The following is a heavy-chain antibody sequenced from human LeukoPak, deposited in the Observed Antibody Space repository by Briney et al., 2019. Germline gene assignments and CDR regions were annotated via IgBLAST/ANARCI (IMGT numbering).Heavy chain of an antibody. CDR3: ARVIGPLGEFFDY. J-gene: IGHJ4*02. CDR2: IYYSGST. D-gene: IGHD3-10*01. V-gene: IGHV4-59*01. CDR1: GGSISSYY. Sequence: SETLSLTCTVPGGSISSYYWSWIRQPPGKGLEWIGYIYYSGSTNYNPSLKSRVTISVDTSKNQFSLKLSSVTAADTAVYYCARVIGPLGEFFDYWGQGTLVTVSS.